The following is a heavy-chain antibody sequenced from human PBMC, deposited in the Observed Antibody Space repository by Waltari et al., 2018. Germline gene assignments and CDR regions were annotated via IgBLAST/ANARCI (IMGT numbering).Heavy chain of an antibody. Sequence: QVQLVESGGGVVQPGRSLRLSCAASGFTFSSYTMHWVRQAPGRGLEGVAVMSFDESNKYFAVTVNGRFTVSRDNSKNTVYLQMNGLGPDDTAVYFCARRSGSSLYSGLDYGGQGTLVTVSS. CDR3: ARRSGSSLYSGLDY. V-gene: IGHV3-30-3*01. D-gene: IGHD6-13*01. J-gene: IGHJ4*02. CDR1: GFTFSSYT. CDR2: MSFDESNK.